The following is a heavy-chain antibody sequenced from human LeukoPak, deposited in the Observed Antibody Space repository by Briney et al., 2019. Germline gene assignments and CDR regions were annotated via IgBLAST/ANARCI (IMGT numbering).Heavy chain of an antibody. CDR3: ARSYGSCWYFNWFDP. CDR2: IYPGDSDT. D-gene: IGHD6-13*01. V-gene: IGHV5-51*01. J-gene: IGHJ5*02. Sequence: GESLKISCKGSGYSFTSYWIGWVRQLPGKGLEWMGIIYPGDSDTRYSPSFQGQVTISADKSISTAYLQWSRLKASDTAMYYCARSYGSCWYFNWFDPWGQGTLVTVSS. CDR1: GYSFTSYW.